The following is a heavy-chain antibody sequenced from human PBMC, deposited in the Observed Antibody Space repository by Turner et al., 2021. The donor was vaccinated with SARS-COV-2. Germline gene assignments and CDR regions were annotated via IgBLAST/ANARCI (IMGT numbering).Heavy chain of an antibody. D-gene: IGHD3-10*01. V-gene: IGHV3-13*04. CDR2: IGTAGDT. CDR1: GFTFSSYD. Sequence: EVQLVESGGGLVQPGGSLRLSCAASGFTFSSYDMHWVRQATGKGREWVSAIGTAGDTYYPGSVKGRFTISRENAKNSLFLQMNSLRAGDTAVYYCARVDYYYGSGRRTYWYFDLWGRGTLVTVSS. J-gene: IGHJ2*01. CDR3: ARVDYYYGSGRRTYWYFDL.